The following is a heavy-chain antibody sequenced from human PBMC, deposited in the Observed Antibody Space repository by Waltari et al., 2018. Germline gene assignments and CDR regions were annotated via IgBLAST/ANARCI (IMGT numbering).Heavy chain of an antibody. CDR3: ARLYNTGWYGIDY. D-gene: IGHD6-19*01. CDR1: GFTFSCYW. Sequence: EVQLVESGGGLVQPGGSLRLSCAASGFTFSCYWMRWVRQAPGKGLEWVANIKQDGSEKYSVDSVKGRFTISRDNAKNSLSLQMNSLRAEDTAVYFCARLYNTGWYGIDYWGQGTLVTVSS. J-gene: IGHJ4*02. V-gene: IGHV3-7*01. CDR2: IKQDGSEK.